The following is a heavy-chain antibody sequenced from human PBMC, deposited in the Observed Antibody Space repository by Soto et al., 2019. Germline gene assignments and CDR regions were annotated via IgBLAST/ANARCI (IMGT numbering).Heavy chain of an antibody. CDR3: ATTPYGDNWFDP. D-gene: IGHD4-17*01. V-gene: IGHV1-24*01. Sequence: ASVKVSCKVSGYTLTELSMHWVRQAPGKGLEWMGGFDPEDGETIYAQKFQGRVTMTEDTSTDTAYMELSSLRSKDTAVYYCATTPYGDNWFDPWGQGTLVTVSS. J-gene: IGHJ5*02. CDR2: FDPEDGET. CDR1: GYTLTELS.